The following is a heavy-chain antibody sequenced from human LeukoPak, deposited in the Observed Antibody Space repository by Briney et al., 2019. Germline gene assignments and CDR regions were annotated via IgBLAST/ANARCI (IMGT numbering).Heavy chain of an antibody. J-gene: IGHJ4*02. CDR3: ARVTSRDSSGYYYDS. CDR2: ISSDAVST. D-gene: IGHD3-22*01. Sequence: GGSLRLSCAASGFTFSSYGMHWVRQAPGNGLEYVSAISSDAVSTYYANSAKGRFIISRDNSKNTLYLQMGSLRAEDMAVYYCARVTSRDSSGYYYDSWGQGTLVTVSS. V-gene: IGHV3-64*01. CDR1: GFTFSSYG.